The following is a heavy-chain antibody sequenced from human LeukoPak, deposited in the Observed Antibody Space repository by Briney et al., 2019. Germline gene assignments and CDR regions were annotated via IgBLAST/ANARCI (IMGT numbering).Heavy chain of an antibody. CDR2: IYTSGST. J-gene: IGHJ4*02. D-gene: IGHD3-9*01. CDR3: ARDQYDILTGYYPFDY. Sequence: SETLSLTCTVSGGSISSYYWSWIRQPAGKGLEWIGRIYTSGSTNYNPSLKSRVTMSVDTSKNQFSLKLSSVTAADTAVYYCARDQYDILTGYYPFDYWGQGTLATVSS. CDR1: GGSISSYY. V-gene: IGHV4-4*07.